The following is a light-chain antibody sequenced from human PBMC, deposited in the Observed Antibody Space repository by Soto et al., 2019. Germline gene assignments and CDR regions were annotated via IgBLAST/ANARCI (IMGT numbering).Light chain of an antibody. Sequence: QSVLAQPASVSGSRGQSITISCTGTSSDVGRYNYVSWFQQHPGKVPKLIIYDVSNWPSGVSDRFSGSKSGNTASLTISGLQPEDEADYYYSSFTSSSTFVFGTGTKVTV. CDR2: DVS. V-gene: IGLV2-14*03. J-gene: IGLJ1*01. CDR1: SSDVGRYNY. CDR3: SSFTSSSTFV.